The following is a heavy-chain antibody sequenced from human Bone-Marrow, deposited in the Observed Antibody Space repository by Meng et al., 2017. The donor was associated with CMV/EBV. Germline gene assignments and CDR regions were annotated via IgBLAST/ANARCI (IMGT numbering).Heavy chain of an antibody. CDR3: ARVTGAGWLRFPDV. J-gene: IGHJ6*02. CDR2: IKQDGGEK. Sequence: GGSLRLSCAASGFTFSSYAMSWVRQAPGKGLEWVANIKQDGGEKYYVDPVKGRFTISRDNAKNSLYLQMNSLRAEDTAVYYCARVTGAGWLRFPDVWGQGTTVTVSS. D-gene: IGHD5-12*01. CDR1: GFTFSSYA. V-gene: IGHV3-7*01.